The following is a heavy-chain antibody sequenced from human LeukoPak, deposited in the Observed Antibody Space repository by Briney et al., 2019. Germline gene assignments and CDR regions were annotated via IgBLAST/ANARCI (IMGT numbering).Heavy chain of an antibody. Sequence: PGGSLRLSCAASGFTFSSFAMSWVRQAPGKGLEWVSTISGTFITYHAESVKGRFTISRDNSKNTLHLQMNSLGADDTALYYCVPAGSGDFDLWGRGTLVTVST. CDR2: ISGTFIT. CDR3: VPAGSGDFDL. J-gene: IGHJ2*01. D-gene: IGHD3-10*01. V-gene: IGHV3-23*01. CDR1: GFTFSSFA.